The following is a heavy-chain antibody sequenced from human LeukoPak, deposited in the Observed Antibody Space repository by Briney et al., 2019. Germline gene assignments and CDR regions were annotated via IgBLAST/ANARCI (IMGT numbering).Heavy chain of an antibody. V-gene: IGHV3-74*01. CDR2: IKTDGSST. Sequence: GGSLRLSCAASGFTFSSYWMDWVRQAPGKGLVWVSRIKTDGSSTTYAASVKGRFTISRDSAKNTLYLQMNSLRAEDTAVYYCVRQSYQLLWPDYWGQGTLVTVSS. CDR3: VRQSYQLLWPDY. D-gene: IGHD2-2*01. J-gene: IGHJ4*02. CDR1: GFTFSSYW.